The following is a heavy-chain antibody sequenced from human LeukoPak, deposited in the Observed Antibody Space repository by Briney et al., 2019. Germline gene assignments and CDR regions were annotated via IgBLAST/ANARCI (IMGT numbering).Heavy chain of an antibody. J-gene: IGHJ4*02. CDR3: AKDGWFGVERNDY. Sequence: PGGSLRLSCSGSGFSFSSYAMSWVRQAPGKGLEWVSGISGSGDTTYYADSVKGRFTISRDNSKNTLYLQMNSLRAEDTAIYYCAKDGWFGVERNDYWGQGTLVTVSS. CDR2: ISGSGDTT. CDR1: GFSFSSYA. V-gene: IGHV3-23*01. D-gene: IGHD3-3*01.